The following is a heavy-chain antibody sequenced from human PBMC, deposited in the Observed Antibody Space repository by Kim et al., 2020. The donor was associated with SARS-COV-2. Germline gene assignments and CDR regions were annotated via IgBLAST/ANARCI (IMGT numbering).Heavy chain of an antibody. Sequence: SVKVSCKASGGTFSSYAISWVRQAPGQGLEWMGRIIPILGIANYAQKFQGRVTITADKSTSTAYMELSSLRSEDTAVYYCARGGAGLQLRGLNYWGQGTLVTVSS. CDR1: GGTFSSYA. J-gene: IGHJ4*02. D-gene: IGHD5-12*01. CDR2: IIPILGIA. CDR3: ARGGAGLQLRGLNY. V-gene: IGHV1-69*04.